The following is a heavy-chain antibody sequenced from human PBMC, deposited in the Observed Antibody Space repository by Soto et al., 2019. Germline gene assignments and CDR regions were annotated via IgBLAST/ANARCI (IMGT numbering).Heavy chain of an antibody. CDR3: ARPWGHYYYYYYMDV. Sequence: EVQLVESGGGLVKPGGSLRLSCAASGFTFSSYSMNWVRQAPGKGLEWVSSISSSSSYIYYADSVKGRFTISRDNAKNSLYLQMNSLRAEDTAVYYCARPWGHYYYYYYMDVWGKGTTVNVSS. J-gene: IGHJ6*03. V-gene: IGHV3-21*01. D-gene: IGHD7-27*01. CDR1: GFTFSSYS. CDR2: ISSSSSYI.